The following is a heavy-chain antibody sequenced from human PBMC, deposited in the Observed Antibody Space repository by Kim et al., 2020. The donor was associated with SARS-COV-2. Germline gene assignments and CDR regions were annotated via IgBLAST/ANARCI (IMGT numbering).Heavy chain of an antibody. Sequence: GGSLRLSCAASGFTFSSYSMNWVRQAPGKGLEWVSSISSSSSYIYYADSVKGRFTISRDNAKNSLYLQMNSLRAEDTAVYYCARDLEAVRGVIITLSFDYWGQGTLVTVSS. CDR3: ARDLEAVRGVIITLSFDY. CDR1: GFTFSSYS. D-gene: IGHD3-10*01. V-gene: IGHV3-21*01. J-gene: IGHJ4*02. CDR2: ISSSSSYI.